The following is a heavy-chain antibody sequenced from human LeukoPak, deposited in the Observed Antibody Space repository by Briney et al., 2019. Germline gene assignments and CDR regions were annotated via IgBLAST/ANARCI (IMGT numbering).Heavy chain of an antibody. D-gene: IGHD3-3*01. J-gene: IGHJ4*02. V-gene: IGHV1-46*01. CDR1: GYTFTSYY. CDR2: INPSGGST. Sequence: ASVKVSCKASGYTFTSYYMHWVRQAPGQGLEWMGIINPSGGSTSYAQKFQGRVTTTRDTSTSTVYMELSSLRSEDTAVYYCARVYGSPGEIFGVVIDPPTDYWGQGTLVTVSS. CDR3: ARVYGSPGEIFGVVIDPPTDY.